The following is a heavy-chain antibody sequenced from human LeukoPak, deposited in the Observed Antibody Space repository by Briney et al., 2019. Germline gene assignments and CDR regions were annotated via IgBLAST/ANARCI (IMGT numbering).Heavy chain of an antibody. J-gene: IGHJ4*02. CDR1: GGSISSYY. CDR3: ANGYSYGRFDY. Sequence: SVTLTLTCTVSGGSISSYYWSWIRQPAGKGLEWIGRIYTSGSTNYNPSLKSRVTMSVDTSKNQFSLKLSSVTAADTAVYYCANGYSYGRFDYWGQGTLVTVSS. D-gene: IGHD5-18*01. V-gene: IGHV4-4*07. CDR2: IYTSGST.